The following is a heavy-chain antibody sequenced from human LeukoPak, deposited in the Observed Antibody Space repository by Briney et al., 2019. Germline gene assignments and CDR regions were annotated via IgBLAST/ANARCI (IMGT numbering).Heavy chain of an antibody. CDR1: GFTVSSNY. CDR3: AKGVLQVD. Sequence: GSLRLSCAASGFTVSSNYMMWVRQAPGKGLEWVSVIYSGGSTYYADSVKGRFTISRDNSMNTLYLQMNSLSPEDTAVYYCAKGVLQVDWGLGTLVTVSS. CDR2: IYSGGST. D-gene: IGHD1-1*01. J-gene: IGHJ4*02. V-gene: IGHV3-53*01.